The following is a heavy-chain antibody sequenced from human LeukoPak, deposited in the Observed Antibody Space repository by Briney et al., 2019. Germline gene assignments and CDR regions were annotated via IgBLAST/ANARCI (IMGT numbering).Heavy chain of an antibody. Sequence: GGSLRLSCTASGFTFGDYAMSWFRQAPGKGLVWVSRINSDGSSTSYADSVKGRFTISRDNAKNTLYLQMNSLRAEDTAVYYCARVARYYYGSGNYYGMDVWGQGTTVTVSS. V-gene: IGHV3-74*01. CDR1: GFTFGDYA. CDR2: INSDGSST. CDR3: ARVARYYYGSGNYYGMDV. J-gene: IGHJ6*02. D-gene: IGHD3-10*01.